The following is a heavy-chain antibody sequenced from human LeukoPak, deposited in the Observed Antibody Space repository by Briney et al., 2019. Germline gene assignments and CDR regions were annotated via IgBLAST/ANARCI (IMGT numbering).Heavy chain of an antibody. Sequence: GGSLRLSCATSGFSFSNAWMSWVRHPQGKGLDWDGRIKRKSDRGTTDYAAPMKGRLTISRDDSTHTLYLQMNSLQTEDTAVYDCTTDPYCYCSSTSCDLFDPWGQGTLVTVSS. V-gene: IGHV3-15*01. D-gene: IGHD2-2*01. CDR3: TTDPYCYCSSTSCDLFDP. CDR2: IKRKSDRGTT. CDR1: GFSFSNAW. J-gene: IGHJ5*02.